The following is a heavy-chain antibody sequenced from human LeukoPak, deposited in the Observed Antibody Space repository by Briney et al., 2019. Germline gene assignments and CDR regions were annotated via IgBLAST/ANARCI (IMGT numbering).Heavy chain of an antibody. CDR3: ARGASRSFDL. V-gene: IGHV1-8*01. CDR1: GYTFTSYD. J-gene: IGHJ4*02. CDR2: MNANSGNT. Sequence: ASVKVSCKASGYTFTSYDIYWVRQATGRGLEWMGWMNANSGNTGYAQRFQDRGTFTRYTSINTADMELSSLRSEDTAVYYCARGASRSFDLWGQGTLVTVSS.